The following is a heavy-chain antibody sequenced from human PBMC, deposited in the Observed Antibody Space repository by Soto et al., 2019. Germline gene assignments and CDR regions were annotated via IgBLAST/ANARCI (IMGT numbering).Heavy chain of an antibody. V-gene: IGHV3-30*18. J-gene: IGHJ6*02. CDR3: AKDPGITIFPPLSGMDV. Sequence: QVQLVESGGGVVQPGRSLRLSCAASGFTFSSYGMHWVRQAPGKGLEWVAVISYDGSNKYYADSVKGRFTISRDNSKNTLYLQMNSLRAEDTAVYYCAKDPGITIFPPLSGMDVWGQGTTVTVSS. CDR1: GFTFSSYG. D-gene: IGHD3-3*01. CDR2: ISYDGSNK.